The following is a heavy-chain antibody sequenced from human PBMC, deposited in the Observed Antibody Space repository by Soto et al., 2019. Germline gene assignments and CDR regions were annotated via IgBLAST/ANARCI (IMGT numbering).Heavy chain of an antibody. D-gene: IGHD3-22*01. J-gene: IGHJ5*02. Sequence: SETLSLTCTASGGSISSGGYYWSWIRQHPGKGLEWIGYIYYSGSTYYNPSLKSRVTISVDTSKNQFSLKLSSVTAADTAVYYCARAYLPYYYDSSGPYRGGFDPWGQGTLVTVSS. V-gene: IGHV4-31*03. CDR1: GGSISSGGYY. CDR3: ARAYLPYYYDSSGPYRGGFDP. CDR2: IYYSGST.